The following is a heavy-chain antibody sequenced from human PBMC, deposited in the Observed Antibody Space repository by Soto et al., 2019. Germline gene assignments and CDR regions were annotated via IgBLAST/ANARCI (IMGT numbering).Heavy chain of an antibody. CDR3: ARDGTLYDTSGYYYLY. J-gene: IGHJ4*02. CDR2: IIPMFGKA. D-gene: IGHD3-22*01. CDR1: GGTFSRYA. V-gene: IGHV1-69*13. Sequence: SVKVSCKASGGTFSRYAISWVRQAPGQGLEWMGGIIPMFGKANYAQKFQGRVTITADESTSTGYMELRSLISEDTAVYYCARDGTLYDTSGYYYLYWGQGTLATVSS.